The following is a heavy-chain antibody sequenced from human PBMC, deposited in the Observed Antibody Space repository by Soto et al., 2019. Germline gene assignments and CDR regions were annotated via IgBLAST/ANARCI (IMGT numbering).Heavy chain of an antibody. J-gene: IGHJ6*02. CDR1: GYTFTSYG. CDR3: VRDITGGGRSGWYPHNYYSALDV. V-gene: IGHV1-18*01. Sequence: ASVKVSCKASGYTFTSYGISWVRQAPGQGLEWMGWISAYNGNTNYAQKLQGRVTMTTDTSTSTAYMELRSLRPEDTALYYCVRDITGGGRSGWYPHNYYSALDVWGQGTTVTVSS. CDR2: ISAYNGNT. D-gene: IGHD6-13*01.